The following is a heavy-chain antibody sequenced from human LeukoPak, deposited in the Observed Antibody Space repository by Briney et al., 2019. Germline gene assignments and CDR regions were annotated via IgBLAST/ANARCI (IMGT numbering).Heavy chain of an antibody. V-gene: IGHV3-7*01. D-gene: IGHD1-7*01. CDR1: GFTFSSYW. CDR3: ARAIGKLHRDY. Sequence: GGSLRLSCAASGFTFSSYWMSWGRQAPGEGLEWVANIKQDGSEKYYVDSVKGRFTISRDNAKNSLYLQMNSLRAEDTAVYYCARAIGKLHRDYWGQGTLVTVSS. J-gene: IGHJ4*02. CDR2: IKQDGSEK.